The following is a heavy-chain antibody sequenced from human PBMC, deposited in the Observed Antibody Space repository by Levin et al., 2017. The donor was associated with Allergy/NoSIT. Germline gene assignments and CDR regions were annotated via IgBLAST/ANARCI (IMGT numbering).Heavy chain of an antibody. CDR3: ARHRPVVHEVFDF. D-gene: IGHD4-23*01. Sequence: KASETLSLTCNVSDGSMKSTSYYWGWIRQSPGKGLEWIGDIYYSGSTYYNPAPKTRVTMSIDTSKSQFFLKLKSVTAADTAVYFCARHRPVVHEVFDFWGQGTPVTVSS. CDR1: DGSMKSTSYY. CDR2: IYYSGST. J-gene: IGHJ4*02. V-gene: IGHV4-39*01.